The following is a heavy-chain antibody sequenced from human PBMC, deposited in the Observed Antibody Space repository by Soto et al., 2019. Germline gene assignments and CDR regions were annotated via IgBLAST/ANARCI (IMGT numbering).Heavy chain of an antibody. J-gene: IGHJ5*02. CDR2: IDPSDSYT. D-gene: IGHD3-22*01. V-gene: IGHV5-10-1*01. CDR3: ARHRGRDYDSSGYYYRDWFDP. Sequence: GESLKISCKASGYSFTNYWISWVRQMPGKGLEWMGMIDPSDSYTNYSPAFQGHVTISADKSITTAYLQWISLQASDTAIYYCARHRGRDYDSSGYYYRDWFDPWGRGTLVTVSS. CDR1: GYSFTNYW.